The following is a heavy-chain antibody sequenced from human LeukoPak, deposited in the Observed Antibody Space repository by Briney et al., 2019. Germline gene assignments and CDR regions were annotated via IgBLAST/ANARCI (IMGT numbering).Heavy chain of an antibody. D-gene: IGHD4-17*01. CDR1: GYTFTSYA. CDR3: ARASVTTYYYYGMDV. V-gene: IGHV7-4-1*02. CDR2: INTNTGNP. J-gene: IGHJ6*02. Sequence: ASVKVSCKASGYTFTSYAMNWVRQAPGQGLEWMGWINTNTGNPTYAQGFAGRFVFSLDTSVSTAYLQISSLKAEDTAVHYCARASVTTYYYYGMDVWGQGTTVTVSS.